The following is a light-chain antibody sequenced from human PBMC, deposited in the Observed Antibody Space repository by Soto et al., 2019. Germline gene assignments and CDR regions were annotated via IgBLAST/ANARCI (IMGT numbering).Light chain of an antibody. CDR2: GVT. J-gene: IGLJ1*01. Sequence: QSALTQPTSVSGSPGQSITISCTGNHNDIGTYDYVSWYQQHPGRAPRLLIHGVTTRPSRISGRFSASKSGLTASLTISGLQPEDEADYYCSSFTSNRIDVFGPGTKLTVL. CDR3: SSFTSNRIDV. CDR1: HNDIGTYDY. V-gene: IGLV2-14*03.